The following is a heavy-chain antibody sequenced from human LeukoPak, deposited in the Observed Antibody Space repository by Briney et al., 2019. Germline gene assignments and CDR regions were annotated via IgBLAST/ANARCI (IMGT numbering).Heavy chain of an antibody. Sequence: PSETLSLTCTVSGGSVSSGTYYWNWIRQPPGKGLEWIGYIYYSGNTNYNPSLKSRVTISVDTSKNQFSLKLSSVTAADTAVYYCARAVDTANWFDPWGQGTLVTVSS. CDR3: ARAVDTANWFDP. CDR1: GGSVSSGTYY. J-gene: IGHJ5*02. CDR2: IYYSGNT. D-gene: IGHD5-18*01. V-gene: IGHV4-61*01.